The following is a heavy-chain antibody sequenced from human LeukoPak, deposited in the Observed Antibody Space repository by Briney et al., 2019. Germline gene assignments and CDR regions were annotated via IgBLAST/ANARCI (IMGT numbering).Heavy chain of an antibody. D-gene: IGHD3-3*01. CDR1: GGSISSYY. J-gene: IGHJ6*03. CDR3: ARVRFLEWPAPMDV. Sequence: SETLSLTCTVSGGSISSYYWTWIRQPPGNGLEWIGYIYSSVSTYYNHSLNSRVTIWFDTSKNQISLKLSSVTAADTAVYCCARVRFLEWPAPMDVWGKGTTVTVSS. CDR2: IYSSVST. V-gene: IGHV4-59*01.